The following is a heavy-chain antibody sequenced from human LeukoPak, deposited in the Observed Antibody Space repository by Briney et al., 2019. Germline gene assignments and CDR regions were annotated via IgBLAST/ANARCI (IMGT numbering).Heavy chain of an antibody. CDR2: INTNSGGT. CDR3: ARSDKRTTYSSSWKIDY. V-gene: IGHV1-2*02. Sequence: GASVTVSFTASGYTFTGYYMHWVRQAPGQGLEWMGWINTNSGGTNYAQKFQGRGTMTRDTSISTAYMELSRLRSDDTAVYYCARSDKRTTYSSSWKIDYWGQGTLVTVSS. J-gene: IGHJ4*02. D-gene: IGHD6-13*01. CDR1: GYTFTGYY.